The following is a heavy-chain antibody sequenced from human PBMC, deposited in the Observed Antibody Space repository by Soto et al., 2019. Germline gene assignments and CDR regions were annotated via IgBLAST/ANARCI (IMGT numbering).Heavy chain of an antibody. CDR2: IYYSGST. J-gene: IGHJ4*02. CDR3: ARHIQLPPHYYFDY. Sequence: NPSETLSLTCTVSGGSISSGDYYWSWIRQPPGKGLEWIGYIYYSGSTYYNPSLKSRVTISVDTSKNQFSLKLSSVTAADTAVYYCARHIQLPPHYYFDYWGQGTLVTVPQ. V-gene: IGHV4-30-4*01. CDR1: GGSISSGDYY. D-gene: IGHD5-18*01.